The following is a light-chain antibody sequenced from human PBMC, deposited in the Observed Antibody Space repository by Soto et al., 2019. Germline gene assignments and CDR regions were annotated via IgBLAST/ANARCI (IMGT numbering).Light chain of an antibody. Sequence: EIVMTQSPATLSVSPGERATLSCRASHSVNSNLAWYQQKPGHAPRRLIYDASTRAPGIPARFSGSGSGTELPLTIRSLQSEDFAVYYCQQYNNWPPWTFGQGTKVDIK. CDR2: DAS. V-gene: IGKV3-15*01. CDR1: HSVNSN. CDR3: QQYNNWPPWT. J-gene: IGKJ1*01.